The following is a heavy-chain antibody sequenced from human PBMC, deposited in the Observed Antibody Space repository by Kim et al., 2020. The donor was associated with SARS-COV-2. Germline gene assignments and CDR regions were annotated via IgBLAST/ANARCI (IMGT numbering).Heavy chain of an antibody. D-gene: IGHD2-15*01. J-gene: IGHJ6*01. V-gene: IGHV3-30*04. CDR1: RFTFSSYD. Sequence: GGSLRLSCAASRFTFSSYDMHWVRQAPGKGLEWVAVISYDGSNKYYADSVKGRFTISRDNAKNTLYLQMNSLRAEDTAVYYCARAMVVAARDYYYYGMDV. CDR2: ISYDGSNK. CDR3: ARAMVVAARDYYYYGMDV.